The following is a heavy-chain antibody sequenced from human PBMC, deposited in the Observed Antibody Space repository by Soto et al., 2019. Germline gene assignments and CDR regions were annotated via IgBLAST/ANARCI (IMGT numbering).Heavy chain of an antibody. CDR2: IYWDDEK. CDR3: AHSRISVGCADY. J-gene: IGHJ4*02. Sequence: QITLKESGPTLVKPTQTLTLTCTFSGFSLSTTGVGVGWIRQPPGKALEWLALIYWDDEKRYSPSLKSRLTITKDTSKSQVVLTMTNMDPVDTATYYCAHSRISVGCADYWGQGTLVTVSS. V-gene: IGHV2-5*02. CDR1: GFSLSTTGVG. D-gene: IGHD1-26*01.